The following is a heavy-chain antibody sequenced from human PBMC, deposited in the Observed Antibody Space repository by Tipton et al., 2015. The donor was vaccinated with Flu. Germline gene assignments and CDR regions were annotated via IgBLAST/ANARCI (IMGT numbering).Heavy chain of an antibody. CDR3: ARAVGGSGSY. J-gene: IGHJ4*02. CDR1: GFTFSTFW. D-gene: IGHD3-10*01. V-gene: IGHV3-7*01. Sequence: LSLTCAASGFTFSTFWMHWVRQAPGKGLEWVANINQDGSEKYYVDSVKGRFTISRDNAKNSLYLQMNSLRGDDSAVYYCARAVGGSGSYWGQGTLVTVSS. CDR2: INQDGSEK.